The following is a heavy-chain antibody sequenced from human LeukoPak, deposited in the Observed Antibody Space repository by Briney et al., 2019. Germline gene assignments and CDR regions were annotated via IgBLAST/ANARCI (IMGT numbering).Heavy chain of an antibody. D-gene: IGHD3-9*01. J-gene: IGHJ4*02. CDR1: GGSISSYY. V-gene: IGHV4-59*01. CDR3: ARDYVSPVLRYFDWLSTLDY. CDR2: IYYSGST. Sequence: SETLSLTCTVSGGSISSYYWSWIRQPPGKGLEWIGYIYYSGSTNYNPSLKSRVTISVDTSKNQFSLKLSSVTAADTAVYYCARDYVSPVLRYFDWLSTLDYWGQGTLVTVSS.